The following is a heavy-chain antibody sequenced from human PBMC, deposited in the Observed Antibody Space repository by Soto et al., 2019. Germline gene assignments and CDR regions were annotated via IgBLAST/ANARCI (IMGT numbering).Heavy chain of an antibody. D-gene: IGHD6-19*01. Sequence: QVQMQDSGPGLVNPSGTLSLTCAVSGDSVSSPYYWCWVRQPPGKGLEWIGEVFHTGTTSYNPSLRSRVTISMDKSINQFSLDLSSVTAADTAVYYCARSAGWYAVHSWGPGTLVIVSS. CDR2: VFHTGTT. J-gene: IGHJ4*02. CDR1: GDSVSSPYY. V-gene: IGHV4-4*02. CDR3: ARSAGWYAVHS.